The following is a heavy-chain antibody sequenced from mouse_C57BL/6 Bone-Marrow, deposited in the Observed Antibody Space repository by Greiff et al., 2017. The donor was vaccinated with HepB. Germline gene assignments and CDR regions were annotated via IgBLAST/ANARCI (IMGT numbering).Heavy chain of an antibody. CDR2: IYPGSGNT. CDR3: ASPGPLYYDYAWFAY. J-gene: IGHJ3*01. CDR1: GYTFTDYY. D-gene: IGHD2-4*01. Sequence: QVHAKQSGAELVRPGASVKLSCKASGYTFTDYYINWVKQRPGQGLEWIARIYPGSGNTYYNEKFKGKATLTAEKSSSTAYMQLSSLTSEDSAVYFCASPGPLYYDYAWFAYWGQGTLVTVSA. V-gene: IGHV1-76*01.